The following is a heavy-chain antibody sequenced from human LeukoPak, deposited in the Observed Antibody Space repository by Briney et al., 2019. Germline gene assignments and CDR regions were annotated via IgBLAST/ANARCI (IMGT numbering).Heavy chain of an antibody. Sequence: PGGSLRLSCAPSGFTFRSYWMHWVRQAPGKGLVWVSRINSDGSSTSYADSVKGRFTISRDNAKNTLYLQMNSLRAEDTAVYYCARESRAGYDYVWESYRYTGLDYWGQGTLVTVSS. CDR1: GFTFRSYW. D-gene: IGHD3-16*02. CDR3: ARESRAGYDYVWESYRYTGLDY. CDR2: INSDGSST. J-gene: IGHJ4*02. V-gene: IGHV3-74*01.